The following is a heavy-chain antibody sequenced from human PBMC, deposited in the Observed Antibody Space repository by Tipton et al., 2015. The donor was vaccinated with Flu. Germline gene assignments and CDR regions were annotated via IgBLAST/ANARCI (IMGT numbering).Heavy chain of an antibody. Sequence: LRLSCTVSGGSISTSYWSWIRQPAGKGLEWIGRMYTSGTAKYHPSFKSRVTMSVDTSKNQFSLKLSSVTAADTAFYYCARGSGSGTYVILDYWGQGTLASVSS. V-gene: IGHV4-4*07. J-gene: IGHJ4*02. D-gene: IGHD3-10*01. CDR3: ARGSGSGTYVILDY. CDR1: GGSISTSY. CDR2: MYTSGTA.